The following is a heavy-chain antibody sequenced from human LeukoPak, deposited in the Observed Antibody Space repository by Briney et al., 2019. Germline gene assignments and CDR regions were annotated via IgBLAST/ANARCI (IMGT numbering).Heavy chain of an antibody. D-gene: IGHD3-22*01. CDR3: ARLLTYYYDSSVVLFDP. J-gene: IGHJ5*02. CDR1: GGSTSSHY. Sequence: SETLSLTCTVSGGSTSSHYWSWIRQPPGKGLEWIGYIYYSGSTNYNPSLKSRVTISVDTSKNQFSLKLSSVTAADTAVYYCARLLTYYYDSSVVLFDPWGQGTLVTVSS. V-gene: IGHV4-59*11. CDR2: IYYSGST.